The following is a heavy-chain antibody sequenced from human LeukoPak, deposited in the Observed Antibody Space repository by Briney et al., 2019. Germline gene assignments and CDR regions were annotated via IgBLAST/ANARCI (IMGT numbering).Heavy chain of an antibody. V-gene: IGHV3-21*01. D-gene: IGHD6-19*01. CDR3: ARDLPTGYSSGWYAFDF. J-gene: IGHJ3*01. CDR1: GFTFSSYS. CDR2: ISSSSSYI. Sequence: KPGGSLRLSCAASGFTFSSYSMTWVRQAPGKGLEWVSSISSSSSYIYYADSVKGRFTISRDNAKNSLYLQMNSLRAEDTAVYYCARDLPTGYSSGWYAFDFWGQGTMVTVSS.